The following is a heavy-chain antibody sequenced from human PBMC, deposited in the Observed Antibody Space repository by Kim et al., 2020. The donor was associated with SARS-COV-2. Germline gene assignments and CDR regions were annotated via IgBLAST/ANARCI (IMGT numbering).Heavy chain of an antibody. CDR1: GGTFSSYA. CDR3: ARDHHSSSSDHLFDP. V-gene: IGHV1-69*13. CDR2: IIPIFGTA. J-gene: IGHJ5*02. Sequence: SVKVSCKASGGTFSSYAISWVRQAPGQGLEWMGGIIPIFGTANYAQKFQGRVTITADESTSTAYMELSSLRSEDMAVYYCARDHHSSSSDHLFDPWGQGTLVTVSS. D-gene: IGHD6-6*01.